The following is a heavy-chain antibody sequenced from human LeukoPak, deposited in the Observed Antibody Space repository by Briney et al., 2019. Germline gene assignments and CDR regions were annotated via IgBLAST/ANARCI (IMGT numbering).Heavy chain of an antibody. J-gene: IGHJ4*02. Sequence: ASVKVSCKASGYTFTGYYMHWVRQAPGQGLEWMGWINPNSGGTNYAQKFQGRVTMTRDTSTGTVFMELSGLRSEDTAVYYCARAPRYYDSSGYTPTFDYWGQGTLVTVSS. CDR1: GYTFTGYY. D-gene: IGHD3-22*01. CDR2: INPNSGGT. CDR3: ARAPRYYDSSGYTPTFDY. V-gene: IGHV1-2*02.